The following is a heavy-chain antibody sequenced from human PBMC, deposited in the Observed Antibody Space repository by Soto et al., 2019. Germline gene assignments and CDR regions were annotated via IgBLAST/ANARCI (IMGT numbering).Heavy chain of an antibody. D-gene: IGHD4-17*01. CDR1: GGSISSSSYY. Sequence: SETLSLTCTVSGGSISSSSYYWGWIRQPPGKGLEWIGSIYYSGSTYYNPSLKSRVTISVDTSKNQSSLKLSSVTAADTAVYYCARTLATTVTTLYYYGMDVWGQGTTVTVSS. CDR3: ARTLATTVTTLYYYGMDV. J-gene: IGHJ6*02. CDR2: IYYSGST. V-gene: IGHV4-39*01.